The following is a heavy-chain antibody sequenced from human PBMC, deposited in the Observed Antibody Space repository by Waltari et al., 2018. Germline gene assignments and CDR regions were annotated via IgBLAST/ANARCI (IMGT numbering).Heavy chain of an antibody. CDR3: ASPMTTVTTVAFDI. CDR2: IIPIFGTA. D-gene: IGHD4-4*01. V-gene: IGHV1-69*01. Sequence: QLQLQESGPGLVKPSETLSLTCTVSGGSISSSSYYWGWIRQPPGKGLEWMGGIIPIFGTANYAQKFQGRVTITADESTSTAYMELSSLRSEDTAVYYCASPMTTVTTVAFDIWGQGTMVTVSS. J-gene: IGHJ3*02. CDR1: GGSISSSS.